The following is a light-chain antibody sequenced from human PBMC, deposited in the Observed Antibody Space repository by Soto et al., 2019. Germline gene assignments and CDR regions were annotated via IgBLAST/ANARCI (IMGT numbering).Light chain of an antibody. V-gene: IGLV2-23*01. J-gene: IGLJ1*01. CDR3: CAYGGSRSFV. Sequence: QSVLTQPASVSGSLGQSITISCSGPPTDDGGHDFGSWFQQHVSWYQLHPGRAPKLIIYVDGQRPSRDSDRFSVSKSGSTASLTISELQAEDEADYFCCAYGGSRSFVFGSGTKVTVL. CDR1: PTDDGGHDF. CDR2: VDG.